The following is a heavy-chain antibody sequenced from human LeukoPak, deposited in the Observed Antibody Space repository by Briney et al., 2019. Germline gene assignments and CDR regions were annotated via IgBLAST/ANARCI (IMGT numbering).Heavy chain of an antibody. CDR1: GFTFRSHW. CDR2: INGDATSI. D-gene: IGHD3-10*01. J-gene: IGHJ4*02. Sequence: PGGSLRLSCAASGFTFRSHWMHWVRQAPGKGLVWVARINGDATSIRYADSVEGRFTISRDNARNTVYLQMNSLRAEDTAMYYCASPETGGFFDYWGQGILVTVSS. V-gene: IGHV3-74*01. CDR3: ASPETGGFFDY.